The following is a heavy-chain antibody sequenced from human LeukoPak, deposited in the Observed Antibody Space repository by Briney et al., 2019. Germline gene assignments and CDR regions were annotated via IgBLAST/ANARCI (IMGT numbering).Heavy chain of an antibody. V-gene: IGHV1-18*01. J-gene: IGHJ4*02. D-gene: IGHD4-11*01. CDR1: GYTFTSYG. CDR3: ARSKSNYSPGDY. Sequence: AAVKVSCKASGYTFTSYGISWVRQAPGQGLEWMGWISAYNGNTNYAQKLQGRVTMTTDTSTSTAYMELRSLRSDDTAVYYCARSKSNYSPGDYWGQGTLVTVSS. CDR2: ISAYNGNT.